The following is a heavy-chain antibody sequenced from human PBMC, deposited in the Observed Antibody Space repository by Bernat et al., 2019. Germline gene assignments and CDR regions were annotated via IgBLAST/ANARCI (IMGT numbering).Heavy chain of an antibody. CDR3: ARGKSVKSYYYDSSGYYAE. CDR2: IWYDGSNK. D-gene: IGHD3-22*01. Sequence: QVQLVESGGGVVQPGRSLRLSCAASGFTFSSYGMHWARQAPGKGLEWVAVIWYDGSNKYYADSVTGRFTISRDNSKTTLYLQMNSLRAEDTAVYYCARGKSVKSYYYDSSGYYAEWGQGTLVTVSS. CDR1: GFTFSSYG. J-gene: IGHJ4*02. V-gene: IGHV3-33*01.